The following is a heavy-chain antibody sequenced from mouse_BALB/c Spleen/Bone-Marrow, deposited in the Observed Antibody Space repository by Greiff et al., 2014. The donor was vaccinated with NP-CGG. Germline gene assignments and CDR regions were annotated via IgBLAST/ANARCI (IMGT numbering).Heavy chain of an antibody. V-gene: IGHV1-34*01. D-gene: IGHD1-1*01. Sequence: SGPDLVKPGASVKISCKASGYSFTDYYMHWVKQSHGKSLEWMGRVNPNNGGTDYNQKFEGKAILTVDKSSSTAFMELRSLTSEDSAVYYCARGPTTVVAYYYTLNYWGQGTSVTVSS. CDR1: GYSFTDYY. CDR2: VNPNNGGT. CDR3: ARGPTTVVAYYYTLNY. J-gene: IGHJ4*01.